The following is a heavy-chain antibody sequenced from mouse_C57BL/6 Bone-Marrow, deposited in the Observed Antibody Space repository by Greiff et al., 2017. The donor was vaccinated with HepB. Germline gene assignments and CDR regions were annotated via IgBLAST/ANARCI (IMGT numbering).Heavy chain of an antibody. V-gene: IGHV5-6*01. J-gene: IGHJ4*01. CDR2: ISSGGSYT. CDR1: GFTFSSYG. Sequence: EVQLVESGGDLVKPGGSLKLSCAASGFTFSSYGMSWVRQTPDKRLEWVATISSGGSYTYYPDSVKGRFTISRDTAKNTLYLQMSSLKSEDTAMYYCARYYGSLYYYAMDYWGQGTSVTVSS. D-gene: IGHD1-1*01. CDR3: ARYYGSLYYYAMDY.